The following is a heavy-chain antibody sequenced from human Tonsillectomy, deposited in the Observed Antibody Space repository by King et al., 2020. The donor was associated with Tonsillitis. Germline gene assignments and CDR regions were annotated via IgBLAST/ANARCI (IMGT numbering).Heavy chain of an antibody. V-gene: IGHV3-23*01. CDR1: GFPFSTYA. Sequence: VQLLESGGGLVQSGGSLRLSCAASGFPFSTYAMSWVRQAPGKGLEWVSVISGSGGGTYYPDSVKGRFTISRDNSKNTLYLQMTSLRAEDTAVYYCARRVTALDYWGQGTLVTVSS. CDR3: ARRVTALDY. CDR2: ISGSGGGT. D-gene: IGHD2-21*02. J-gene: IGHJ4*02.